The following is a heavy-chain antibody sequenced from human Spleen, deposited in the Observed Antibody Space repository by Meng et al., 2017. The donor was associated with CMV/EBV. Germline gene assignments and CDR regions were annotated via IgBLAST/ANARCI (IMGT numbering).Heavy chain of an antibody. CDR1: GITFSNYA. CDR2: ISDDETNK. V-gene: IGHV3-30*04. CDR3: ARGFYCITASCHNGAFDY. Sequence: GGSLRLSCAASGITFSNYAMHWVRQAPGKGLEWVALISDDETNKHHADSVKGRFTISRDNSKNTLYLQMNSLIAEDTAVYYCARGFYCITASCHNGAFDYWGQGTLVTVSS. D-gene: IGHD2-2*02. J-gene: IGHJ4*02.